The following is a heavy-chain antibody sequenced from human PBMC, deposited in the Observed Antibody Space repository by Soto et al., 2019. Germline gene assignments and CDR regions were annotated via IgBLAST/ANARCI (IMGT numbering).Heavy chain of an antibody. Sequence: PGGSLRLSCAASGFTFSSYGMHWVRQAPGKGLEWVAVISYDGSNKYYADSVKGRFTISRDNSKNTLYLQMNSLRAEDTAVYYCAKPIHPVPHVYFDYWGQGTLVTVSS. CDR3: AKPIHPVPHVYFDY. J-gene: IGHJ4*02. CDR1: GFTFSSYG. V-gene: IGHV3-30*18. CDR2: ISYDGSNK.